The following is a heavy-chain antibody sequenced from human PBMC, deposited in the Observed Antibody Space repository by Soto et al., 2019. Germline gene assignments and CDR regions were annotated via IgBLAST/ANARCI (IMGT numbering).Heavy chain of an antibody. Sequence: ASVKVSCKASGYTFTGYYMHWVRQAPGQGLEWMGWINPNSGGTNYAQKFQGRVTMTRDTSISTAYMELSRLRSDDTAVYYCARTTYYDILTGYYPWGQGTLVTVSS. J-gene: IGHJ5*02. CDR1: GYTFTGYY. V-gene: IGHV1-2*02. CDR2: INPNSGGT. D-gene: IGHD3-9*01. CDR3: ARTTYYDILTGYYP.